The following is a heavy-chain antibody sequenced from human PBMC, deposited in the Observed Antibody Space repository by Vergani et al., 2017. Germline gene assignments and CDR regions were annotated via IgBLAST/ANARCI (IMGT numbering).Heavy chain of an antibody. CDR1: GGSISSGGYY. CDR2: IYYSGST. V-gene: IGHV4-31*03. D-gene: IGHD3-22*01. CDR3: ARGDYDSSGALDY. Sequence: QVQLQESGPGLVKPSQPLSLTCTFSGGSISSGGYYWSWIRQHPGKGLEWIGYIYYSGSTYYNPSLKSRVTISVDTSKNQFSLKLSSVTAADTAVYYCARGDYDSSGALDYWGQGTLVTVSS. J-gene: IGHJ4*02.